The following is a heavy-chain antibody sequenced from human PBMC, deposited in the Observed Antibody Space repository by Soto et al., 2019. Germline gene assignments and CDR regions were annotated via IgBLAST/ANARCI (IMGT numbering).Heavy chain of an antibody. D-gene: IGHD3-3*01. CDR3: AKAGYDFWSGYRPLLDY. CDR2: ISGSGGST. J-gene: IGHJ4*02. V-gene: IGHV3-23*01. CDR1: GFTFSSYA. Sequence: EVQLLESGGGLVQPGGSLRLSCAASGFTFSSYAMSWVRQAPGKGLEWVSAISGSGGSTYYADSVKGRFTISRDNSKNTLYLQMNSRRAEDTAVYYCAKAGYDFWSGYRPLLDYWGQGTLVTVSS.